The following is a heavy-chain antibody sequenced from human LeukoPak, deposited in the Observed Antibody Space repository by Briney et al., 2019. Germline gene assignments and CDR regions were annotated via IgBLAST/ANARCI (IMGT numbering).Heavy chain of an antibody. J-gene: IGHJ4*02. CDR1: GGTFSSYA. CDR2: IRSIFGTA. CDR3: ASTTRPYYYDSSGYYYFDY. D-gene: IGHD3-22*01. Sequence: GYSVKVSCKASGGTFSSYAISWVRQAPGQGLEWMGGIRSIFGTANYAQKFQGRVTITADESTSRAYMELSSLRSEDTAVYYCASTTRPYYYDSSGYYYFDYWGQGTLVTASA. V-gene: IGHV1-69*01.